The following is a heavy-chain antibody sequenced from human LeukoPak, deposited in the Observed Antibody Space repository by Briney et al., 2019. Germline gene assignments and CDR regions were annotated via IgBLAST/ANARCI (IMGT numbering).Heavy chain of an antibody. J-gene: IGHJ4*02. V-gene: IGHV6-1*01. CDR2: TYYSSKWYT. CDR3: GRGWAAAGLSD. CDR1: GDSVSGNSAA. Sequence: SQTLSLTCALSGDSVSGNSAAWNWIRQSPSRGLEWLGRTYYSSKWYTEYAVSVRGRITINPDASKNQFSLHLSSVSPEDTAVYYCGRGWAAAGLSDWGQGTLVTVSS. D-gene: IGHD6-13*01.